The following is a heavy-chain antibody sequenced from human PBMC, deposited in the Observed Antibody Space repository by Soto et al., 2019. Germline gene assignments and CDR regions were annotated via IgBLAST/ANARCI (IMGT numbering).Heavy chain of an antibody. Sequence: ASVKVSCKASGYTFTSYGISWVRQAPGQGLEWMGWISAYNGNTNYAQKLQGRVTMTTDTSTSTAYMELRSLRSDDTAVYYCARERVEGXXVAGFSDXXXDIXGQGTMVTVSS. J-gene: IGHJ3*02. CDR3: ARERVEGXXVAGFSDXXXDI. CDR1: GYTFTSYG. CDR2: ISAYNGNT. D-gene: IGHD6-19*01. V-gene: IGHV1-18*01.